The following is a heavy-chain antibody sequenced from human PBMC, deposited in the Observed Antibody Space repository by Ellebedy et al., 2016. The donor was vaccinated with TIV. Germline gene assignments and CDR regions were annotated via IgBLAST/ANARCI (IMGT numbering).Heavy chain of an antibody. CDR1: GYTFTSYG. J-gene: IGHJ6*02. CDR2: INPNSGGT. V-gene: IGHV1-2*04. CDR3: ARDGENYDILTGPTGLMDV. Sequence: ASVKVSCXASGYTFTSYGISWVRQAPGQGLEWMGWINPNSGGTNYAQKFQGWVTMTRDTSISTAYMELSRLRSDDTAVYYCARDGENYDILTGPTGLMDVWGQGTTVTVSS. D-gene: IGHD3-9*01.